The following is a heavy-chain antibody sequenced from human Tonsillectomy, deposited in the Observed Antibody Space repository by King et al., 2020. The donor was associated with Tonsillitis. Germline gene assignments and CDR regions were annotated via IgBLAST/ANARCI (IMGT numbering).Heavy chain of an antibody. CDR1: GGSISSYY. CDR3: ACDSAMFRGLIVFDI. D-gene: IGHD3-10*01. J-gene: IGHJ3*02. CDR2: RYYSGST. V-gene: IGHV4-59*01. Sequence: VQLQESGPGLVKPSETLSLTCTVSGGSISSYYWSWIRQPPGKGLEWIGYRYYSGSTKYNPSLKSRVTISVDTSKNHFSLKLSSVTAADTAVYYCACDSAMFRGLIVFDIWGQGTMVTVSS.